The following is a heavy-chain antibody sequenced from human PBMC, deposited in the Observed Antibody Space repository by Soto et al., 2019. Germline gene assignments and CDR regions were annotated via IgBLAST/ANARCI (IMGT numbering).Heavy chain of an antibody. J-gene: IGHJ6*02. V-gene: IGHV4-34*01. CDR3: ARVPYTAMVYYYYYGMDV. CDR1: GGSFSGYY. D-gene: IGHD5-18*01. Sequence: QVQLQQWGAGLLKPSETLSLTCAVYGGSFSGYYWSWIRQPPGKGLEWIGEINHSGSTNYNPSLNSRVTISVDTSMYQFSLKLSSVTAADTAVYYCARVPYTAMVYYYYYGMDVWGQGTTVTVSS. CDR2: INHSGST.